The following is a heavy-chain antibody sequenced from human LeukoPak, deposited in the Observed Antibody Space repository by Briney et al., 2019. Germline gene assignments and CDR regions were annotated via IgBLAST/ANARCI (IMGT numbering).Heavy chain of an antibody. CDR3: ASTSSGPELFHY. D-gene: IGHD6-19*01. CDR1: GFTFSSYW. J-gene: IGHJ4*02. V-gene: IGHV4-39*01. Sequence: PGGSLRLSCAASGFTFSSYWMSWVRQPPGKGLEWIGSIYYSGSTYYNPSLKSRVTISVDTSKNQFSLKLSSVTAADTAVYYCASTSSGPELFHYWGQGTLVTVSS. CDR2: IYYSGST.